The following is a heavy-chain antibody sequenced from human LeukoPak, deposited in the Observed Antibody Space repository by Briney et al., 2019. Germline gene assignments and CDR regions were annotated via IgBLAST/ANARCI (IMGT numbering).Heavy chain of an antibody. Sequence: ASVKVSCKASGYTFTSYGINWVRQATGRGLEWMGWMNPNSGNTGYAQKFQGRVTMTRNTSISTAYMELSSLRSEDTAVYYCARGTIMVQGVNWGQGTLVTVSS. CDR2: MNPNSGNT. D-gene: IGHD3-10*01. CDR3: ARGTIMVQGVN. V-gene: IGHV1-8*01. J-gene: IGHJ4*02. CDR1: GYTFTSYG.